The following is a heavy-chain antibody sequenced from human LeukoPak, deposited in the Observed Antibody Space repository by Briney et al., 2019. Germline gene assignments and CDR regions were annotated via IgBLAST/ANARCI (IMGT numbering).Heavy chain of an antibody. CDR1: GFTFASYA. J-gene: IGHJ4*02. CDR2: ISGSGGT. D-gene: IGHD4-17*01. Sequence: PGGSLRLSCAASGFTFASYAMGWVRQAPGKGLEWVSTISGSGGTYYADSVKGRFTISRDNSKNTLYLQLNSLRAEDTAVYYCARDYADYVGYFFFDYWGQGTLVTVSS. V-gene: IGHV3-23*01. CDR3: ARDYADYVGYFFFDY.